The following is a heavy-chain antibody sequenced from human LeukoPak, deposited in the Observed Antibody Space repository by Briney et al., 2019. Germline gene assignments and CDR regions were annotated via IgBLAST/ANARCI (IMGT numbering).Heavy chain of an antibody. J-gene: IGHJ4*02. CDR2: INPSGGST. CDR1: GYTFTNYY. Sequence: ASVKVSCKASGYTFTNYYMHWVRQAPGQGLEWMGIINPSGGSTSYAQKFQGRVTMTRDTSTSTVYMELSSLRSEDTAVYYCARGAGNLVVVITKIFDYWGQGTLVTVSS. CDR3: ARGAGNLVVVITKIFDY. D-gene: IGHD3-22*01. V-gene: IGHV1-46*01.